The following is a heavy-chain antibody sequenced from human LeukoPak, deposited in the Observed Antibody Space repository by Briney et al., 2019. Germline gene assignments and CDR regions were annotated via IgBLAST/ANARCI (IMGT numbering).Heavy chain of an antibody. CDR2: IYYNGSP. CDR1: GGSISRYY. V-gene: IGHV4-59*08. CDR3: ARKPFDPGVSGDAFDI. D-gene: IGHD3-10*01. J-gene: IGHJ3*02. Sequence: KPSETLSLTCTVSGGSISRYYWSWLPQPPGKGLEWVAYIYYNGSPNYNPSVKSRVSLSLDTSTTQVSLKLSSATATDTAVYYCARKPFDPGVSGDAFDIWGQGTMVTVSS.